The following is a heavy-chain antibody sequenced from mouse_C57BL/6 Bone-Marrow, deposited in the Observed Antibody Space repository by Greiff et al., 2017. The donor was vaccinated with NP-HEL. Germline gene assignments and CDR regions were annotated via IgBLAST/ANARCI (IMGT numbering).Heavy chain of an antibody. J-gene: IGHJ4*01. CDR3: ARSIYYDYADDPFYAMDY. V-gene: IGHV7-3*01. D-gene: IGHD2-4*01. Sequence: EVMLVESGGGLVQPGGSLSLSCAASGFTFTDYYMNWVRQPPGKALEWLGFIRNKANGYTTEHSACVKGRFTISRDNSQSILYLQMNDLRAEDSATYFCARSIYYDYADDPFYAMDYWGQGTSVTVSS. CDR2: IRNKANGYTT. CDR1: GFTFTDYY.